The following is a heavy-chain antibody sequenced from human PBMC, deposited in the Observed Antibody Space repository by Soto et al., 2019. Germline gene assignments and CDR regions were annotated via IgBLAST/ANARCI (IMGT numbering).Heavy chain of an antibody. D-gene: IGHD2-2*01. CDR1: GGTFSSYA. CDR3: ARGPSDGAVVVQAADPYNYGMDV. CDR2: IIPIFGTA. J-gene: IGHJ6*02. Sequence: QVQLVQSGAEVKKPGSSVKVSCKASGGTFSSYAISWVRQAPGQGLEWMGGIIPIFGTANYAKKCQGRVTITGDESTRSAYMEMSCLRSEVTAVYYWARGPSDGAVVVQAADPYNYGMDVWGQGTTVTVSS. V-gene: IGHV1-69*01.